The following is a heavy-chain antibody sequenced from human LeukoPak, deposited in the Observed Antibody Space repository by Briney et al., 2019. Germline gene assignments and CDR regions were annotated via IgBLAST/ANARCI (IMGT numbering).Heavy chain of an antibody. CDR3: ARDCSGGTCYLGVLDY. CDR2: IYYSGRT. V-gene: IGHV4-34*01. CDR1: GGSFSGYY. J-gene: IGHJ4*02. D-gene: IGHD2-15*01. Sequence: PSETLSLTCAVYGGSFSGYYWSWIRQPPGKGLEWIGSIYYSGRTYYNPSLKSRVTISVDTSKNQFSLEVSSVTAADTAVYYCARDCSGGTCYLGVLDYWGQGIRVTVSS.